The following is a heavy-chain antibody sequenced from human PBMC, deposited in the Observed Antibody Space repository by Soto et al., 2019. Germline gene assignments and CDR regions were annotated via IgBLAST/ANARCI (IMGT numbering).Heavy chain of an antibody. CDR3: AGYSMVRGVIMDNWFDP. Sequence: QLQLQESGPGLVKPSETLSLTCTVSGGSISSSSYYWGWIRQPPGKGLEWFGSIYYSGSTYYNPSLKSRVTISVDTSKNQFSLKLSSVTAADTAVYYCAGYSMVRGVIMDNWFDPWGQGTLVTVSS. CDR2: IYYSGST. CDR1: GGSISSSSYY. J-gene: IGHJ5*02. D-gene: IGHD3-10*01. V-gene: IGHV4-39*01.